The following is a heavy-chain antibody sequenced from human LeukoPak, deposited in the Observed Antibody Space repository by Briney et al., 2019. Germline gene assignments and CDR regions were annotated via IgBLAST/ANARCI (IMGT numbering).Heavy chain of an antibody. J-gene: IGHJ4*02. V-gene: IGHV4-59*01. CDR3: ARGDGYIRI. CDR2: IYYSGST. D-gene: IGHD5-24*01. CDR1: GGSISSYY. Sequence: SETLSLTCTVSGGSISSYYWSWIRQPPGKGLEWIGYIYYSGSTNYNPSLMSRITTSVDTSKNQFSLKLSSVTPADTAVYYCARGDGYIRIWGQGTLVTVSS.